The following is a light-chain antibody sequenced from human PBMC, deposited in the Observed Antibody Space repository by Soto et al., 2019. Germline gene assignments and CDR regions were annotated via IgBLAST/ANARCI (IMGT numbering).Light chain of an antibody. CDR2: SAS. J-gene: IGKJ4*01. Sequence: DIQLTQSPSFLSASVGDTVTITCRASQGMSTYLAWYQQKPGKVPKLRIRSASTLQSGVPPRFSGGGSGTEFTLTISTLQPDDSGIYYCQQLNGYQLAFGGGTNVEIK. CDR1: QGMSTY. CDR3: QQLNGYQLA. V-gene: IGKV1-9*01.